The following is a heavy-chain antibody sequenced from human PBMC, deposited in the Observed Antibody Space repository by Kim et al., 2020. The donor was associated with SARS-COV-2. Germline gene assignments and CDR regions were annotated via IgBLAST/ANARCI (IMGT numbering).Heavy chain of an antibody. J-gene: IGHJ3*02. CDR3: ARVGAAAAKSAFDI. Sequence: NPSLKRRVTISVDTSKNQFSLKLSSVTAADTAVYYCARVGAAAAKSAFDIWGQGTMVTVSS. V-gene: IGHV4-34*01. D-gene: IGHD6-13*01.